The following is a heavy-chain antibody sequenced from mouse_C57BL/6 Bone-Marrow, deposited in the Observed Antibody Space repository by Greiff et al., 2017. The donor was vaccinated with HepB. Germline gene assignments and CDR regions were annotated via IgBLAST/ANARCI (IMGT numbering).Heavy chain of an antibody. CDR2: IDPEDGAT. CDR3: VRRPHFYY. Sequence: VQLQQSGAELVKPGASVKLSCTASGFNIKDYYMHWVKQRTEQGLEWIGRIDPEDGATTYAPKFPGKATITADTSSNTAYLQLRSLTSEDTAVYFCVRRPHFYYWGQGTTLTVSS. CDR1: GFNIKDYY. J-gene: IGHJ2*01. V-gene: IGHV14-2*01.